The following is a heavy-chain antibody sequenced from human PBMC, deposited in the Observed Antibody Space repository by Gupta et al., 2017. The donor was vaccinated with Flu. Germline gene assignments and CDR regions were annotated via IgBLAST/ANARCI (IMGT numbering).Heavy chain of an antibody. CDR3: CSSQCIKRSANWG. J-gene: IGHJ6*01. CDR2: IRPKRFGGTP. V-gene: IGHV3-49*04. Sequence: VETGKDLVQPGRSLRLSCTTSGFPFVDYAMAWVRKAPGKGLDWVGSIRPKRFGGTPQDAASVRDRCSISTDESNSFSNSRRNRMLVGDWGFDGCCSSQCIKRSANWGWG. D-gene: IGHD7-27*01. CDR1: GFPFVDYA.